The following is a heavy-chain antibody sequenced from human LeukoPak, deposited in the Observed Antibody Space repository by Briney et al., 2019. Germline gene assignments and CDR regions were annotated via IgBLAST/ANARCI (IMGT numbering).Heavy chain of an antibody. CDR2: XXPNSGNT. D-gene: IGHD2-2*01. CDR3: ARGLMRCSSTSCYYNWFDP. V-gene: IGHV1-8*01. Sequence: GLEWMXXXXPNSGNTGYAQKFQGRVTMTRNTSISTAYMELSSLRSEDTAVYYCARGLMRCSSTSCYYNWFDPWGQGTLVTVSS. J-gene: IGHJ5*02.